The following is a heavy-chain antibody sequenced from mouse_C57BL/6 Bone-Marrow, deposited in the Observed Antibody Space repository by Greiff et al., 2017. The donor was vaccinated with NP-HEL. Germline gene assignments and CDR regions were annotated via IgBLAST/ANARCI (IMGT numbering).Heavy chain of an antibody. V-gene: IGHV1-64*01. J-gene: IGHJ3*01. CDR2: IHPNSGST. CDR3: ARPPYYGSRAWFAY. D-gene: IGHD1-1*01. CDR1: GYTFTSYW. Sequence: QVQLQQPGAELAKPGASVKLSCKASGYTFTSYWMHWVKQRPGQGLEWIGMIHPNSGSTNYNEKFKSKATLTVDKSSSTAYMQLSSLTSEDSAVYYCARPPYYGSRAWFAYGGQGTLVTVCA.